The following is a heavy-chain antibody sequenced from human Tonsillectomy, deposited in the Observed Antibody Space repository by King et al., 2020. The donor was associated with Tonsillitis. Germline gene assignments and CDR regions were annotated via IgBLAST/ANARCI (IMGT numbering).Heavy chain of an antibody. Sequence: QLQESGPGLVKPSETLSLTCTVSGDSISDYYWSWIRQPPGKGLEWSGYIYYSGSTNYNPSLKSRVTMSVDTSKNQFALKLSSVTAADTAVYYCAISFGGSGWFDYWGQGTLVTVSP. J-gene: IGHJ4*02. D-gene: IGHD6-19*01. CDR1: GDSISDYY. V-gene: IGHV4-59*01. CDR2: IYYSGST. CDR3: AISFGGSGWFDY.